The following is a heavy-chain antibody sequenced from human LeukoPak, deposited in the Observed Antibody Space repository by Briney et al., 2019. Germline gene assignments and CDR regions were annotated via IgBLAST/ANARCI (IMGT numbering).Heavy chain of an antibody. Sequence: GGSLRLSCAASGFTFSGYSMNWVRQAPGKGLEWVSYISGSSVTIYYADSVKGRITISRDNAKNSVYLQMNSLRDDDTAVYYCGRDYYGSIDYWGQGTLVTVSS. CDR3: GRDYYGSIDY. V-gene: IGHV3-48*02. J-gene: IGHJ4*02. CDR1: GFTFSGYS. D-gene: IGHD3-10*01. CDR2: ISGSSVTI.